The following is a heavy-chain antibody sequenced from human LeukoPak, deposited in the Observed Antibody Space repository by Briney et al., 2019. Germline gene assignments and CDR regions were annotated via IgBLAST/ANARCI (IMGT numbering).Heavy chain of an antibody. Sequence: GASVKVSCKASGYTFTSYDINWVRQATGQGLEWMGWMNPNSGNTGYAQKFQGRVTMTRNTSISTAYMELSSLRSEDTAVYYCARVYPGGGQYSSSWYDYYGMDVWGQGTTVTVSS. D-gene: IGHD6-13*01. CDR1: GYTFTSYD. V-gene: IGHV1-8*01. CDR2: MNPNSGNT. J-gene: IGHJ6*02. CDR3: ARVYPGGGQYSSSWYDYYGMDV.